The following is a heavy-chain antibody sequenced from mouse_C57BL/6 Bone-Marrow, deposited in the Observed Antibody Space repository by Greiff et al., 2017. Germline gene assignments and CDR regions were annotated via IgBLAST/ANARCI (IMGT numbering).Heavy chain of an antibody. CDR1: GFTFSSYG. CDR2: ISSGGSYT. CDR3: ARQDY. J-gene: IGHJ2*01. Sequence: EVKLVESGGDLLKPGGSLKLSCAASGFTFSSYGMSWVRQTPDKRLEWVATISSGGSYTYYPDSVKGRFTISRDNAKNTLYLQMSSLKSEDTAMYYCARQDYWGQGTTRTVSS. V-gene: IGHV5-6*02.